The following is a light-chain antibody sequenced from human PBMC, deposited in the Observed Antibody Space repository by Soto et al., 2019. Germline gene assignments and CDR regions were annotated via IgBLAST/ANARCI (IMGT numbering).Light chain of an antibody. CDR1: QTINNN. CDR2: GAS. V-gene: IGKV3-15*01. Sequence: ETVMTQSPATLSVSPGEGATLSCRASQTINNNLAWYQQKPGQAPRLLIYGASRRATGVPARFSGSGSGTEFTRTISSLQSEDVAIYYCQHYNSGPRFGQGTKVDVK. J-gene: IGKJ1*01. CDR3: QHYNSGPR.